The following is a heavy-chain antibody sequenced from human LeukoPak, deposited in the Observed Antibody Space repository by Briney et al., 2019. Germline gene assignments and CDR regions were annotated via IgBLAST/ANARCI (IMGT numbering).Heavy chain of an antibody. V-gene: IGHV3-7*01. CDR3: ASLSSWNFGGY. D-gene: IGHD1-7*01. CDR1: GFTFSSYW. Sequence: GGSLRLSCAASGFTFSSYWMSWVRQAPGKGLEGVANIKQDGSEKYYVDSAKGRFTISRDNAKNSLYLQMNSLRAEDTAVYYCASLSSWNFGGYWGQGTLVTVSS. J-gene: IGHJ4*02. CDR2: IKQDGSEK.